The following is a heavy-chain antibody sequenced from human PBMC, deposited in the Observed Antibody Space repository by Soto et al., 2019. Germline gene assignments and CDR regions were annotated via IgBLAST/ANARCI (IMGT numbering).Heavy chain of an antibody. CDR3: VKEGKWIQLWSEIDY. D-gene: IGHD5-18*01. CDR2: ISYDGSNK. V-gene: IGHV3-30*18. J-gene: IGHJ4*02. CDR1: GFTFSSYG. Sequence: QVQLVESGGGVVQPGRSLRLSCAASGFTFSSYGMHWVRQAPGKGLEWVAVISYDGSNKYYADSVKGRFTISRDNSKNTLYLQMNSLRAEDTAVYYCVKEGKWIQLWSEIDYWGQGTLVTVSS.